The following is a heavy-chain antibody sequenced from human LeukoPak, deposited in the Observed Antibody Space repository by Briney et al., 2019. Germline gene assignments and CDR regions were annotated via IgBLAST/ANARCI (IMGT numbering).Heavy chain of an antibody. V-gene: IGHV1-46*01. J-gene: IGHJ4*02. CDR1: GYAFTRYY. CDR3: ARDKSGTTQGDFDY. Sequence: ASVKVSCKASGYAFTRYYMHWVRQGPGQGLEWMGIIDPSGGSTSYAQKFQGRVTMTRDTSTSTVYMELSGLRSEDTAVYYCARDKSGTTQGDFDYWGQGTLDTVSS. CDR2: IDPSGGST. D-gene: IGHD1-1*01.